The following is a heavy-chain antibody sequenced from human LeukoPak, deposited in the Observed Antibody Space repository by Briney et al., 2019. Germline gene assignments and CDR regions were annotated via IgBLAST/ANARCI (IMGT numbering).Heavy chain of an antibody. D-gene: IGHD1-14*01. Sequence: GGSLRLSCAASGFTFSSYWMSWVRQAPGKGLEWVAVIAYDGSRAFYADSVKGRFTISRDNSKNTMSVQMDDLRAEDTAVYYCTRYNNDHFDYWGQGTLVTVSS. CDR2: IAYDGSRA. CDR1: GFTFSSYW. J-gene: IGHJ4*02. V-gene: IGHV3-33*08. CDR3: TRYNNDHFDY.